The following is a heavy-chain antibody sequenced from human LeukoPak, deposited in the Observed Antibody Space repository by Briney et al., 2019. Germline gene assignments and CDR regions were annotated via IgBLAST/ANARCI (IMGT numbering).Heavy chain of an antibody. CDR1: GFTFSSYA. Sequence: PVGSLRLSCAASGFTFSSYAMSWVRQAPGKGLEWVSAISGSGGGTYYADSVKGRFTISRDNSRNTLYLQMNSLRAEDTAVYFCAKDPDGDYYFDYWGQGTMVTVSS. J-gene: IGHJ4*02. V-gene: IGHV3-23*01. CDR2: ISGSGGGT. CDR3: AKDPDGDYYFDY. D-gene: IGHD4-17*01.